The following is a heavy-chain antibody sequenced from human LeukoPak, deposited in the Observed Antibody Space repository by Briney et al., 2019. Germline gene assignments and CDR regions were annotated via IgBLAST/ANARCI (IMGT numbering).Heavy chain of an antibody. Sequence: SETLSLTCAVYGGSFSGYYWSWIRQPPGKGLEWIGEINHSGSINRNPSLKSRVTISVDTSMNQFSLKLSSVTAADTAVYYCARFPYGDYEGSAFDIWGQGTMVTVSS. V-gene: IGHV4-34*01. J-gene: IGHJ3*02. CDR1: GGSFSGYY. CDR2: INHSGSI. CDR3: ARFPYGDYEGSAFDI. D-gene: IGHD4-17*01.